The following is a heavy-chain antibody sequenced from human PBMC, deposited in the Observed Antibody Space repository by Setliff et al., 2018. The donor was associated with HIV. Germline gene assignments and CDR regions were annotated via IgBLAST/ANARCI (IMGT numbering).Heavy chain of an antibody. J-gene: IGHJ4*02. CDR3: ARDAGGSVGNYYFDY. D-gene: IGHD2-15*01. CDR2: INHSGST. Sequence: LSLTCAVYGGSFSGYYWSWIRQPPGKGLEWIGEINHSGSTNYNPSLKSRATISIDTSKKQFSLNLSSVTAADTAVYYCARDAGGSVGNYYFDYWGQGTLVTVSS. V-gene: IGHV4-34*01. CDR1: GGSFSGYY.